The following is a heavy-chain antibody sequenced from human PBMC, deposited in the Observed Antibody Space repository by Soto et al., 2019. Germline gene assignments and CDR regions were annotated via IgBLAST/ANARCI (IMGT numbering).Heavy chain of an antibody. J-gene: IGHJ4*02. CDR1: GGTFSSYT. Sequence: QVQLVQSGAEVKKPGSSVKVSCKASGGTFSSYTISWVRQAPGQGLEWMGRIIPILGIANYAQKFQGRVTITGDKSTSTAYMELSSLRSEDTAVYYCARDRGDGYNLSWGQGTLVTVSS. D-gene: IGHD5-12*01. CDR3: ARDRGDGYNLS. CDR2: IIPILGIA. V-gene: IGHV1-69*08.